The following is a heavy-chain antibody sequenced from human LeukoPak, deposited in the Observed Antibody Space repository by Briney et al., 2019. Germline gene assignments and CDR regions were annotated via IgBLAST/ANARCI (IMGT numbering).Heavy chain of an antibody. Sequence: VKVSCKASGYTFTSYDINWVRQATGQGLEWMGWMNPNSGNTGYAQKFQGRVTITRNTSISTAYMELSSLRSEDTAVYYCARGPNSARYCSSTSCRGWFDPWGQGTLVTVSS. CDR3: ARGPNSARYCSSTSCRGWFDP. CDR1: GYTFTSYD. D-gene: IGHD2-2*01. V-gene: IGHV1-8*03. CDR2: MNPNSGNT. J-gene: IGHJ5*02.